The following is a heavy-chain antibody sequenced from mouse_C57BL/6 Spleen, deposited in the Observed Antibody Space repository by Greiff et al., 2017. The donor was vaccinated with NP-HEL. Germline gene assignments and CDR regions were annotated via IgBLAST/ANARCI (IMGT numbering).Heavy chain of an antibody. CDR3: ARNDYYWYFDV. CDR2: IHPNSGST. V-gene: IGHV1-64*01. D-gene: IGHD2-4*01. J-gene: IGHJ1*03. Sequence: VQLQQSGAELVKPGASVKLSCKASGYTFTSYWMHWVKQRPGQGLEWIGMIHPNSGSTNYNEKFKSKATLTVDKSSSTAYMQLSSLTSEDSAVYYCARNDYYWYFDVWGTGTTVTVSS. CDR1: GYTFTSYW.